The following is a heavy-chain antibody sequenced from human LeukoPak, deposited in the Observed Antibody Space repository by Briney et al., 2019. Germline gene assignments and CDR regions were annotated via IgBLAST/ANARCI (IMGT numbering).Heavy chain of an antibody. Sequence: GGSLRLSCAASGFTFCSYSMNWVRQAPGKGLEWASSISSSSSYIYYADSVKGRFTISRDNAKNSLYLQMNSLRAEDTAVYYCARIHYYYDSSGYYYVSNYYYYYMDVWGKGTTVTVSS. D-gene: IGHD3-22*01. CDR3: ARIHYYYDSSGYYYVSNYYYYYMDV. J-gene: IGHJ6*03. CDR1: GFTFCSYS. CDR2: ISSSSSYI. V-gene: IGHV3-21*01.